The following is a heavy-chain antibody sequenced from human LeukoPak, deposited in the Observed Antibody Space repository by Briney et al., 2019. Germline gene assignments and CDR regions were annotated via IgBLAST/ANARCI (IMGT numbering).Heavy chain of an antibody. Sequence: SETLSLTCTVSGGSISSSSYYWGWIRQPPGKGLEWIGSIYYSGSTYYNPSLKSRVTISVDTSKNQFSLKLSSVTAADTAVYYCASRRYPANYDFWSGYGRYYYGMDVWGQGTTVTVSS. CDR3: ASRRYPANYDFWSGYGRYYYGMDV. D-gene: IGHD3-3*01. CDR2: IYYSGST. CDR1: GGSISSSSYY. V-gene: IGHV4-39*01. J-gene: IGHJ6*02.